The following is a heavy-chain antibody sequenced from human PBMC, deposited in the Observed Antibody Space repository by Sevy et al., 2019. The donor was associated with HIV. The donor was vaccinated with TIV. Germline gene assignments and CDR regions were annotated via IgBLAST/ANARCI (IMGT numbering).Heavy chain of an antibody. CDR3: SSQRTIAVAGDYFDY. Sequence: GGSLRLSCAPSGFTFTGSTMYWVRQASGKGLEWVARIRSRAKTYATAYAASVKGRFTISRDDSRNTAYLQMNSLKTEDTAVYYCSSQRTIAVAGDYFDYWGQGTLVTVSS. CDR2: IRSRAKTYAT. V-gene: IGHV3-73*01. CDR1: GFTFTGST. D-gene: IGHD6-19*01. J-gene: IGHJ4*02.